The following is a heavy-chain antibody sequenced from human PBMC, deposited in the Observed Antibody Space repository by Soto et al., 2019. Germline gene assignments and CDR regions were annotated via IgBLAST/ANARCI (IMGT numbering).Heavy chain of an antibody. Sequence: EVQLLESGGGLVQPGGSLRLSCAASGFTFSSYAMNWVRQAPGKGLEWVAAISGRGGSTSYADSVKGRFTISRDNSKNTLDVQMNSLRAEDTAVYYCAKDYGDWYWYFDLWGRGTLVTVSS. D-gene: IGHD4-17*01. V-gene: IGHV3-23*01. CDR2: ISGRGGST. J-gene: IGHJ2*01. CDR1: GFTFSSYA. CDR3: AKDYGDWYWYFDL.